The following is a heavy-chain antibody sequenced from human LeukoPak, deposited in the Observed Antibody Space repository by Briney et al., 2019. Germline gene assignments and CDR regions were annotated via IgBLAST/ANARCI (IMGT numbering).Heavy chain of an antibody. J-gene: IGHJ4*02. V-gene: IGHV1-69*13. CDR3: AKGYSGYDFFDY. CDR1: GGTFSSYA. CDR2: IIPIFGTA. D-gene: IGHD5-12*01. Sequence: SVKVSCKASGGTFSSYAISWVRQAPGQGLEWMGGIIPIFGTANYAQKFQGRVTITADESTSTAYMELSSLRSEDTAVYYCAKGYSGYDFFDYWGQGTLVTVSS.